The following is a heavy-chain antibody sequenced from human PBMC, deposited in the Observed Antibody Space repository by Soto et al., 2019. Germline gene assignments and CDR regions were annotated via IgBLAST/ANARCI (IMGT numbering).Heavy chain of an antibody. CDR2: INHSGST. V-gene: IGHV4-34*01. D-gene: IGHD3-3*01. J-gene: IGHJ6*02. CDR3: ARGPKRFLEWLFPGPGSYYYYGMDV. Sequence: ETLSLTCAVYGGSFSGYYWSWIRQPPGKGLEWIGEINHSGSTNYNPSLKSRVTISVDTSKNQFSLKLSSVTAADTAVYYCARGPKRFLEWLFPGPGSYYYYGMDVWGQGTTVTVSS. CDR1: GGSFSGYY.